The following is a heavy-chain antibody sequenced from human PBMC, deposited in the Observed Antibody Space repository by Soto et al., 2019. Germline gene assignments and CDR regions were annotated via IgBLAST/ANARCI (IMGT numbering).Heavy chain of an antibody. CDR3: ARVAGPFYDILTGYYYYYYMDV. J-gene: IGHJ6*03. Sequence: PGGSLRLSCAASGFTFSSYSMNWVRQAPGKGLEWVSYISSSSSTIYYADSVKGRFTISRDNAKNSLYLQMNSLRAEDTAVYYCARVAGPFYDILTGYYYYYYMDVWGKGTTVTVSS. D-gene: IGHD3-9*01. V-gene: IGHV3-48*01. CDR1: GFTFSSYS. CDR2: ISSSSSTI.